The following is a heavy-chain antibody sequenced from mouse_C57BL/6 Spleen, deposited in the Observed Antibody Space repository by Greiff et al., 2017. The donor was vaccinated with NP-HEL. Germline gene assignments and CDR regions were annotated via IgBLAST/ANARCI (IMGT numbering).Heavy chain of an antibody. V-gene: IGHV1-22*01. CDR2: INPNNGGT. Sequence: EVQLQQSGPELVKPGASVKMSCKASGYTFTDYNMHWVKQSHGKSLEWIGYINPNNGGTSYNQKFKGKATLTVNKSSSTAYMELRRLTSEDSAVYCCARSAYAMDYWGQGTSVTVSS. CDR1: GYTFTDYN. CDR3: ARSAYAMDY. J-gene: IGHJ4*01.